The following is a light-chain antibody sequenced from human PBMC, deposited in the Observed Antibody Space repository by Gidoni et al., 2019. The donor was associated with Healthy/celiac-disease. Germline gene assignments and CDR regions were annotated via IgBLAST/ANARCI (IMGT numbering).Light chain of an antibody. CDR2: GAS. CDR3: QQYGSSPGYT. J-gene: IGKJ2*01. CDR1: QSVSSSY. V-gene: IGKV3-20*01. Sequence: IVLTQSPATLSLCPGARATISYRVSQSVSSSYLAWYHQKLGQAPRLLIYGASSRATGIPDRCSGSGSGTDFTRTISRREPEDFAVYYCQQYGSSPGYTFGQGTKLEIK.